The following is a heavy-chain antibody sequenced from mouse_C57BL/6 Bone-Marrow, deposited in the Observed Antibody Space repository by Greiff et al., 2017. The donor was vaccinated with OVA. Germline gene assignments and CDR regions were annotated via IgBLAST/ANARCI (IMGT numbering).Heavy chain of an antibody. CDR1: GYTFTSYG. CDR2: IYPRSGNT. CDR3: AIYYTHWYFDV. V-gene: IGHV1-81*01. Sequence: QVQLKESGAELARPGASVKLSCKASGYTFTSYGISWVKQRTGRGLEWIGEIYPRSGNTYYNEKFKGKATLTADKSSSTAYMELRSLTSEDSAVYFCAIYYTHWYFDVWGTGTTVTVSS. D-gene: IGHD2-12*01. J-gene: IGHJ1*03.